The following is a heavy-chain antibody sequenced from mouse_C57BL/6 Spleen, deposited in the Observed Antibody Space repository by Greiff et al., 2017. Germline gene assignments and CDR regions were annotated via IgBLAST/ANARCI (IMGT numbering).Heavy chain of an antibody. CDR3: AKGLRLKDAMDY. Sequence: VQLQESGPGLVAPSQSLSITCTVSGFSLTSYGVSWVRQPPGKGLEWLGVIWGDGSTNYHSALISRLSISKANSKSQVFLKLNRLQTDDTATYYCAKGLRLKDAMDYWGQGTSVTVSS. V-gene: IGHV2-3*01. CDR2: IWGDGST. D-gene: IGHD3-2*02. J-gene: IGHJ4*01. CDR1: GFSLTSYG.